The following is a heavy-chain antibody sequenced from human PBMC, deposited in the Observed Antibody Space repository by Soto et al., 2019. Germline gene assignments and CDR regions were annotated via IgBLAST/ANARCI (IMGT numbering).Heavy chain of an antibody. V-gene: IGHV1-18*01. D-gene: IGHD6-19*01. CDR1: GYTFTSYG. CDR3: ARDIGPYSSGWTLDAFDI. Sequence: ASVKVSCKASGYTFTSYGISWVRQAPGQGLEWMGWISAYNGNTNYAQKLQGRVTMTTDTSTSTAYMELRSLRSDDTALYYCARDIGPYSSGWTLDAFDIWGQGTMVTVSS. J-gene: IGHJ3*02. CDR2: ISAYNGNT.